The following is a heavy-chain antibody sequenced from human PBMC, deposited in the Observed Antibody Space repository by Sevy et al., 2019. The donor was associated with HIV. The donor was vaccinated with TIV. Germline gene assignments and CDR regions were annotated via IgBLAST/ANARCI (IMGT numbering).Heavy chain of an antibody. D-gene: IGHD3-10*01. CDR2: IYPGDSDT. J-gene: IGHJ4*02. CDR3: ARRTYYSSGSLQSIDF. Sequence: GESLKISCRGSGYSFTTYWIAWVRQMPGKGLEWMGIIYPGDSDTRYSPSFQGQVTISADKSIATSYLQWSSLKASDTATYYCARRTYYSSGSLQSIDFWGQGTLVTISS. V-gene: IGHV5-51*01. CDR1: GYSFTTYW.